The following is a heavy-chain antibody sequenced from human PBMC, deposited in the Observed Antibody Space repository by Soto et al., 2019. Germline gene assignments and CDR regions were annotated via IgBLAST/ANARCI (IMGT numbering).Heavy chain of an antibody. CDR1: GYTFTSYG. D-gene: IGHD2-8*01. V-gene: IGHV1-18*01. CDR3: AREVYATPNTNNWFDP. J-gene: IGHJ5*02. CDR2: ISAYNGNT. Sequence: ASVKVSCKASGYTFTSYGISWVRQAPGQRLEWMGWISAYNGNTNYAQKLQGRVTMTTDTSTSTAYMELRSLRSDDTAVYYCAREVYATPNTNNWFDPWGQGTLVTVSS.